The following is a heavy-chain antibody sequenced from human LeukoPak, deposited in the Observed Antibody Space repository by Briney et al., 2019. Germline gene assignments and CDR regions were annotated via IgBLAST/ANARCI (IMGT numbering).Heavy chain of an antibody. CDR1: GFTFSSYG. Sequence: GGSLRLSCAASGFTFSSYGMHWVRQAPGKGLEWVAFIRYDGSNKYYADSVKGRFTISRDNSKNTLYLQMNSLRAEDMAVYYCAKGSTDIVVVPAAPKHYYFDYWGQGTLVTVSS. CDR2: IRYDGSNK. V-gene: IGHV3-30*02. J-gene: IGHJ4*02. CDR3: AKGSTDIVVVPAAPKHYYFDY. D-gene: IGHD2-2*01.